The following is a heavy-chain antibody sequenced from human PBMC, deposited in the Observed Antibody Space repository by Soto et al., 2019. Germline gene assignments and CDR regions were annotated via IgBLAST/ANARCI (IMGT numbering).Heavy chain of an antibody. V-gene: IGHV3-30-3*01. D-gene: IGHD2-2*01. CDR3: ARGYCSSTSCLRGEGYYGMDV. J-gene: IGHJ6*02. Sequence: GGSLRLSCAASGFTFSSYAMHWVRQAPGKGLEWVAVISYDGSNKYYADSVKGRFTISRDNSKNTLYLQMNSLRAEDTAVYYCARGYCSSTSCLRGEGYYGMDVWGQGTTVTVSS. CDR1: GFTFSSYA. CDR2: ISYDGSNK.